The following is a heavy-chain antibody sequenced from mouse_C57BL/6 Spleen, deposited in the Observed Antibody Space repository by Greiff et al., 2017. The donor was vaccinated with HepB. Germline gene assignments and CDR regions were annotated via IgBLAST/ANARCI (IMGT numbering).Heavy chain of an antibody. CDR1: GYTFTSYW. CDR2: IDPNSGGT. D-gene: IGHD1-1*01. CDR3: ARSYGSSYPYYFDY. Sequence: QVQLKESGAELVKPGASVKLSCKASGYTFTSYWMHWVKQRPGRGLEWIGRIDPNSGGTKYNEKFKSKATLTVDKPSSTAYMQLSSLTSEDSAVYYCARSYGSSYPYYFDYWGQGTTLTVSS. V-gene: IGHV1-72*01. J-gene: IGHJ2*01.